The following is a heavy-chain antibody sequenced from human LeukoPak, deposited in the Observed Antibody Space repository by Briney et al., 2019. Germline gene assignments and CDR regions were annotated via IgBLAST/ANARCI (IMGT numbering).Heavy chain of an antibody. V-gene: IGHV4-34*01. CDR3: ARGDILTGYQRFRWFDP. CDR2: INHSGST. Sequence: SETLSLTCAVYGGSFSGYCWSWIRQPPGKGLEWIGEINHSGSTNYNPSLKSRVTISVDTSKNQFSLKLSSVTAADTAVYYCARGDILTGYQRFRWFDPWGQGTLVTVSS. J-gene: IGHJ5*02. D-gene: IGHD3-9*01. CDR1: GGSFSGYC.